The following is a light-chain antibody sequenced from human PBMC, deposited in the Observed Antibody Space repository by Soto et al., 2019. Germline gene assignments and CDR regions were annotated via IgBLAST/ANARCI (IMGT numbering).Light chain of an antibody. CDR1: SSDVGGFNY. V-gene: IGLV2-14*03. Sequence: QSVLTQPVSVSGSPGQSIAISCTGTSSDVGGFNYVSWYQQHPGKAPKFMIYDVSSRPSGVSDRFSGSKSGNTASLTISGPQAEDEVVYYCPSYPTSTTYVFGTGTKAT. CDR2: DVS. J-gene: IGLJ1*01. CDR3: PSYPTSTTYV.